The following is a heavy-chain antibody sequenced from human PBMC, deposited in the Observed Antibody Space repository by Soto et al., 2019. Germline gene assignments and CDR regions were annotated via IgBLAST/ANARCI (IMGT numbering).Heavy chain of an antibody. D-gene: IGHD5-18*01. CDR2: ISRSSSYI. J-gene: IGHJ4*02. CDR3: ARDQPGYSYGYGLGY. Sequence: EVQLVESGGGLVKPGGSLRLSCAASGFTFSSYSMNWVRQAPGKGLEWVSSISRSSSYIYYADSVEGRFTIARDNAKNSLYLQMNSLRAEDTAEYYCARDQPGYSYGYGLGYWGQGTLVTVSS. V-gene: IGHV3-21*01. CDR1: GFTFSSYS.